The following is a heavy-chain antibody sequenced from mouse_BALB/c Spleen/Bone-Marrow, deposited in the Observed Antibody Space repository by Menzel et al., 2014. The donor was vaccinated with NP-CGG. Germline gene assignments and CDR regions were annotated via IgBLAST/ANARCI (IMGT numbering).Heavy chain of an antibody. D-gene: IGHD2-1*01. CDR2: ISSGGSYT. V-gene: IGHV5-9-3*01. J-gene: IGHJ1*01. Sequence: EVKLVESGGGLVKPGGSLKLSCAASGFTFSSYAMSWVCQTPEKRLEWVATISSGGSYTYYPDSVKGRFTISGDNAKNTLYLQMSSLRSEDTAMYYCARFYYGNYVRYFDVWGAGTTVTVSS. CDR1: GFTFSSYA. CDR3: ARFYYGNYVRYFDV.